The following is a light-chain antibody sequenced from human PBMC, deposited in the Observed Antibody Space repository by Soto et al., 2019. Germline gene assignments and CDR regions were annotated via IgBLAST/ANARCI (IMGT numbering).Light chain of an antibody. Sequence: QSVLTQPPSASGSPGQSVTISCTGTSSDVGGYNYVSWYQHHPVKAPKLMIYEVSKRPSGVPARFSGSKSGNTASLTVSGLQAEDEADYYCSSYTGSDNYVFGPGTKVAVL. CDR2: EVS. CDR3: SSYTGSDNYV. J-gene: IGLJ1*01. V-gene: IGLV2-8*01. CDR1: SSDVGGYNY.